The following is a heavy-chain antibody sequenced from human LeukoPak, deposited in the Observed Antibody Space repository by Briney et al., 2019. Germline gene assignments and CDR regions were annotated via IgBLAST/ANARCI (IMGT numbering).Heavy chain of an antibody. CDR1: GFTFSSYA. J-gene: IGHJ5*02. CDR3: ARYTELDP. CDR2: ISYDGSNR. V-gene: IGHV3-30-3*01. D-gene: IGHD1-14*01. Sequence: GGSLRLSCAASGFTFSSYAMHWVRQAPGKGLEWVAVISYDGSNRYYADSVKGRFTISRDNSKNTLYLQMNSLRAEDTAVYYCARYTELDPWGQGTLVTVSS.